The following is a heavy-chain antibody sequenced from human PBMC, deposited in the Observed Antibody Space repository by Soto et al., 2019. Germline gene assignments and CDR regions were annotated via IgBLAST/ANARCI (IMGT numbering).Heavy chain of an antibody. CDR1: EDRFANYA. D-gene: IGHD5-12*01. Sequence: VQATCIESEDRFANYARSWVRQAPGQGLEWMGGIIPIFGRADYAQKFQGRVTITADKSTSTAYMDLSSLRSDDTAVYYCAVLVTTTPPAYWGQGTLVPVS. J-gene: IGHJ4*01. CDR2: IIPIFGRA. V-gene: IGHV1-69*06. CDR3: AVLVTTTPPAY.